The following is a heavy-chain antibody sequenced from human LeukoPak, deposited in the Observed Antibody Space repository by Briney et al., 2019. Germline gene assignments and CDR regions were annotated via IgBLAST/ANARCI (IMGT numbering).Heavy chain of an antibody. V-gene: IGHV3-48*03. D-gene: IGHD3-9*01. CDR1: RFTFSNYD. Sequence: GGSLRLSCAASRFTFSNYDMSWVRQAPGKGLEWVSYISSSGSTIYYADSVKGRFTISRDNAKNSLYLQMNSLRAEDTAVYYCARDDILTGYPTPFDYWGQGTLVTVSS. CDR3: ARDDILTGYPTPFDY. CDR2: ISSSGSTI. J-gene: IGHJ4*02.